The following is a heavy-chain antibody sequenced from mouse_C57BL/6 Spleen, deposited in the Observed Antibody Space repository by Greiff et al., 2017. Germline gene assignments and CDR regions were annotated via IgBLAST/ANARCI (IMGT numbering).Heavy chain of an antibody. V-gene: IGHV14-2*01. CDR1: GFNIKDYY. CDR3: ARGDCCDYWYFDV. Sequence: EVQLQQSGAELVKPGASVKLSCTASGFNIKDYYMHWVKQRTEQGLEWIGRLDPEDGETKYAPKFPGKATITADTSSNTAYLQLRSLTSEDTAVYDGARGDCCDYWYFDVWGTGTTVTVSS. J-gene: IGHJ1*03. CDR2: LDPEDGET. D-gene: IGHD3-3*01.